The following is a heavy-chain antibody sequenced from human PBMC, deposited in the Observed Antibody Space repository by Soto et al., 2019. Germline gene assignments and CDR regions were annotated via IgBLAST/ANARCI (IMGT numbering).Heavy chain of an antibody. J-gene: IGHJ4*02. D-gene: IGHD6-13*01. CDR2: IYHSGST. CDR3: VSSSWYSLDY. CDR1: GGSITSDDNW. V-gene: IGHV4-4*02. Sequence: QMQLQESGPGLVKPSGTLSLTCAVSGGSITSDDNWWSWVRQPPGKGLERIGEIYHSGSTNYNPSLNSRVPISVDKSKNQFSLKLTSVTAADTDVYYCVSSSWYSLDYWGQGTRVTVSS.